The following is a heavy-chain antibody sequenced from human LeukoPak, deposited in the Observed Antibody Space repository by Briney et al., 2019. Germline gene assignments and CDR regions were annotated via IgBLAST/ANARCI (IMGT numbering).Heavy chain of an antibody. V-gene: IGHV1-18*01. Sequence: GASVKVSCEASGYTFTSYGISWVRQAPGQGLEWMGWISAYNGNTNYAQKLQGRVTMTTDTSTSTAYMELRSLRSDDTAVYYCAREGVLSVVTPYYFDYWGQGTLVTVSS. CDR1: GYTFTSYG. CDR2: ISAYNGNT. D-gene: IGHD4-23*01. J-gene: IGHJ4*02. CDR3: AREGVLSVVTPYYFDY.